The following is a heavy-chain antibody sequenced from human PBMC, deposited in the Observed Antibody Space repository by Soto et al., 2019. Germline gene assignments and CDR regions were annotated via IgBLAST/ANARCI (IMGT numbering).Heavy chain of an antibody. D-gene: IGHD2-8*01. Sequence: ASVKVSCKASGYTFTGYAMHWVRQAPGQRLEWMGWINAGNGNTKYSQKFQGRVTITRDTSASTAYMELSSLRSEDTAVYYCASSYCSNGVCLRYGMDVWGQGTTVTVSS. J-gene: IGHJ6*02. CDR3: ASSYCSNGVCLRYGMDV. CDR1: GYTFTGYA. V-gene: IGHV1-3*01. CDR2: INAGNGNT.